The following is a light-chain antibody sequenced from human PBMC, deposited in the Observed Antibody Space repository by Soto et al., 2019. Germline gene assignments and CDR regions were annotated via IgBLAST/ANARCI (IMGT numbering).Light chain of an antibody. CDR2: DAS. V-gene: IGKV3-11*01. CDR3: QQRSNWPPIT. CDR1: QSVSSY. J-gene: IGKJ5*01. Sequence: EIVLTQSPATLSLSPGERATLSVRASQSVSSYLAWYQQKPGQAPRLLMYDASNRATGIPARFSGSGSGTDFTLTISSLEPEDFAVYYCQQRSNWPPITFGQGTRLEIK.